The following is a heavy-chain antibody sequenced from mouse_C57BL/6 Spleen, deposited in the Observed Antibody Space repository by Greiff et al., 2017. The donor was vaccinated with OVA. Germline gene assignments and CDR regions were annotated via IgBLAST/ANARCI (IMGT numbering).Heavy chain of an antibody. CDR2: INPNNGGT. CDR3: ARYDAWFAY. CDR1: GYTFTDYY. J-gene: IGHJ3*01. Sequence: EVQLQQSGPELVKPGASVKISCKASGYTFTDYYMNWVKQSHGKSLEWIGDINPNNGGTSYNQKVKGKATLTVDKSSSTAYMELRSLTSEDSAVYDCARYDAWFAYWGQGTLVTVSA. V-gene: IGHV1-26*01. D-gene: IGHD2-3*01.